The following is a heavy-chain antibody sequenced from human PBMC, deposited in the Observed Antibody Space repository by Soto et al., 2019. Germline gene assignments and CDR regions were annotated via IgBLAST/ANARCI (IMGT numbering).Heavy chain of an antibody. CDR1: GYTFSNYG. D-gene: IGHD2-2*01. V-gene: IGHV1-18*01. CDR2: ISLYSDGT. J-gene: IGHJ5*02. Sequence: XSVKVSCKTSGYTFSNYGITWVRQAPGQPLEWLGWISLYSDGTNYAQKFQGRVSMTTETSTTTAYMELRSLRSDDTAVYYCARVVPGAEAWFGPWGQGTLVTVSS. CDR3: ARVVPGAEAWFGP.